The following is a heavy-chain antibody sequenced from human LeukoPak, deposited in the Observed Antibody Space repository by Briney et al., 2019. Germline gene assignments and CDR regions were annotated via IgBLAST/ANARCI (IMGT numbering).Heavy chain of an antibody. D-gene: IGHD2-2*01. CDR1: GFTFSSYA. CDR3: AKDREYQLQVGPAHYYGMDV. J-gene: IGHJ6*02. Sequence: GGSLRLSCAASGFTFSSYAMNWVRQAPGKGLEWVSTISSSAGSTYYADSVKGRFTISRDNSKNTLYLQMHSLRAEDTAVYYCAKDREYQLQVGPAHYYGMDVWGQGTTVTVSS. V-gene: IGHV3-23*01. CDR2: ISSSAGST.